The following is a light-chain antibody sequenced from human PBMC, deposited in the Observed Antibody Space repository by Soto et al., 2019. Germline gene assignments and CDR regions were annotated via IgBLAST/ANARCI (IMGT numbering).Light chain of an antibody. CDR2: GAS. V-gene: IGKV3-20*01. J-gene: IGKJ1*01. CDR3: QHYGSYPK. CDR1: QSVTSSY. Sequence: EIVLTQSPGTLSLSPGERATLSCRASQSVTSSYLAWYQQKPGQAPRLLIYGASSRVSGIPDRFRGSGSGTDFTLTISRLGPEDFAVYYCQHYGSYPKFGKGTKVDI.